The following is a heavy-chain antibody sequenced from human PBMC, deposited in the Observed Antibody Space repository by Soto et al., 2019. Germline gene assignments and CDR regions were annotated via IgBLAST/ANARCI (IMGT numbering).Heavy chain of an antibody. D-gene: IGHD6-13*01. CDR2: INDDGIST. CDR3: ARGPQPTSPGTWAF. J-gene: IGHJ4*02. V-gene: IGHV3-74*01. Sequence: PGGFMRLSCGSSGCTLSMYWMHWCRQVPGKGPEWVSRINDDGISTNYADSVQGRFTISRDNAKNTLYLQMSALRVEDTGVYYCARGPQPTSPGTWAFWGQGTLVTVSS. CDR1: GCTLSMYW.